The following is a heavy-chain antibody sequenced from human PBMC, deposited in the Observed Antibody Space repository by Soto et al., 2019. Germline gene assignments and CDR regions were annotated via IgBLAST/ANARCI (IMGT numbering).Heavy chain of an antibody. Sequence: EVQLVESGGGLVQPGGSLRLPCAASGFTFSTYWMTWVRQPPGKGLEWVANINQDGSERYYVDSVRGPFTISTDNAKNSLYLQMNSLRAEDTAVYYCVCGGNFFVYWGQGTLVTVSP. CDR3: VCGGNFFVY. J-gene: IGHJ4*02. CDR2: INQDGSER. CDR1: GFTFSTYW. D-gene: IGHD3-16*01. V-gene: IGHV3-7*01.